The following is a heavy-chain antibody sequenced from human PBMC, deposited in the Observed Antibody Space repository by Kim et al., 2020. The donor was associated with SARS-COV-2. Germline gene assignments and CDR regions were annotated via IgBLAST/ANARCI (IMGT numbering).Heavy chain of an antibody. V-gene: IGHV4-39*07. CDR3: ARARGYSSSWQQLFDY. Sequence: SETLSLTCTVSGGSISSSSYYWGWIRQPPGKGLEWIGSIYYSGSTYYNPSLKSRVTISVDTSKNQFSLKLSSVTAADAAVYYCARARGYSSSWQQLFDY. CDR1: GGSISSSSYY. CDR2: IYYSGST. D-gene: IGHD6-13*01. J-gene: IGHJ4*01.